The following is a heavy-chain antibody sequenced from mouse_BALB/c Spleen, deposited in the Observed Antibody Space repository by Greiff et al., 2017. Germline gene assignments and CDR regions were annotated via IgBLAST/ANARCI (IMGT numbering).Heavy chain of an antibody. J-gene: IGHJ2*01. D-gene: IGHD1-2*01. CDR3: ARFTTATIFDY. CDR2: ISYDGSN. V-gene: IGHV3-6*02. Sequence: EVKLMESGPGLVKPSQSLSLTCSVSGYSITSGYYWNWIRQFPGNKLEWMGYISYDGSNNYNPSLKNRISITRDTSKNQFFLKLNSVTTEDTATYYCARFTTATIFDYWGQGTTLTVSS. CDR1: GYSITSGYY.